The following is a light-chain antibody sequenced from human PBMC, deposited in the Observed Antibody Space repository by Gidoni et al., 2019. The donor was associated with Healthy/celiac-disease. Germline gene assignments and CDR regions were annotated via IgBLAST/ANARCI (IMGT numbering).Light chain of an antibody. CDR3: QQRSNWPPS. CDR2: DAS. J-gene: IGKJ2*03. V-gene: IGKV3-11*01. CDR1: QSVSSY. Sequence: EIVLTQSPATLALSPGESATLSCRASQSVSSYLAWYQQKPGQAPRLLIDDASNRATVIPARFSGSGSGTVFTLTISSLAPDDFAVSSCQQRSNWPPSFGQGTKLEIK.